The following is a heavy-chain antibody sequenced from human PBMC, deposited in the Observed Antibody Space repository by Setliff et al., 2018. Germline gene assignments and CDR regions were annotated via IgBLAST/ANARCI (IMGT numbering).Heavy chain of an antibody. CDR2: TIPMFGTT. D-gene: IGHD2-15*01. CDR1: GATFSSYG. V-gene: IGHV1-69*05. J-gene: IGHJ5*02. CDR3: ARSPAVLGIVYLDP. Sequence: ASVKVSCKASGATFSSYGISWVRQAPGQGLEWMGGTIPMFGTTEYAQKFQDRVTITTDESTSTAYMELNSLTSEDTAVYYCARSPAVLGIVYLDPWGQGTLVTAPQ.